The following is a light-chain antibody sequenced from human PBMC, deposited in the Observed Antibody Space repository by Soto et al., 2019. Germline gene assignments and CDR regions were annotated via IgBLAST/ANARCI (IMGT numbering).Light chain of an antibody. CDR2: DVS. CDR3: QQFNSYPIT. Sequence: AIQLTQSPSSLSASVGDRVTITCRASQDISGALAWYQQKPGKATKLLIYDVSTLENEVPSRFSGSSSGTQFTLTISSLQPEDFGTYYCQQFNSYPITFGHGTRLEIK. J-gene: IGKJ5*01. V-gene: IGKV1-13*02. CDR1: QDISGA.